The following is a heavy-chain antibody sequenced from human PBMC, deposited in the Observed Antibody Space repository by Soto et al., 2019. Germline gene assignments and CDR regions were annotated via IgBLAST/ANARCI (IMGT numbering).Heavy chain of an antibody. CDR3: VTLLRFAYAGDI. D-gene: IGHD3-22*01. CDR2: ITGDGRST. J-gene: IGHJ3*02. CDR1: GFSFSNDW. V-gene: IGHV3-74*01. Sequence: EVQLVESGGDLVQPGGSLRLSCAASGFSFSNDWMHWVSQAPGKGLVWVSRITGDGRSTSYADSVEGRFTISRDNARNTLYLQMTSLRAEDTAVYYCVTLLRFAYAGDIFGHWTMVTVSS.